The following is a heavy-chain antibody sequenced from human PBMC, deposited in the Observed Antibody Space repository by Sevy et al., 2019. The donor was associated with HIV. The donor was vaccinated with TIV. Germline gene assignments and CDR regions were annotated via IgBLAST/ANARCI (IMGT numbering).Heavy chain of an antibody. J-gene: IGHJ4*02. D-gene: IGHD1-26*01. CDR2: IYYNGHI. CDR1: GGSITSLY. Sequence: SETLSLTCTVSGGSITSLYWNWIRQPPGKGLEWIANIYYNGHINYNPSLKSRVTLSLDTSKNQFSLRLSSVTAADTAMYYCADENAWGRGYSWGQGTLVTGSS. V-gene: IGHV4-59*08. CDR3: ADENAWGRGYS.